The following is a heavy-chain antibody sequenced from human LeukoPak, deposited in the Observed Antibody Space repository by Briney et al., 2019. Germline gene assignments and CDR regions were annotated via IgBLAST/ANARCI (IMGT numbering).Heavy chain of an antibody. CDR2: ISGSGSTI. Sequence: PGGSLRLSCAASGFTFSIYEMNWVRQAPGKGLEWVSFISGSGSTIHFADSVKGRFTISRDNAKNSLYLQMNSLRAEDTAVYYCARGGGTLIVVVDYWGQGTLVTVSS. J-gene: IGHJ4*02. D-gene: IGHD3-22*01. CDR1: GFTFSIYE. V-gene: IGHV3-48*03. CDR3: ARGGGTLIVVVDY.